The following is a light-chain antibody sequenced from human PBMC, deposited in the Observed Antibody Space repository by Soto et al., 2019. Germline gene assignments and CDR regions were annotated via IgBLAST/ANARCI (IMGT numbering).Light chain of an antibody. Sequence: IVITHSPDSLSVSLGDMSTIYCKSILCVLYSSNNKNYLAWYQQKPGQPPKLLIYWASTRESGVPDRFSGSGSGTEFTLTISSLQSEDFAVYYCQQYNNWPSFGGGTKVDIK. J-gene: IGKJ4*01. V-gene: IGKV4-1*01. CDR2: WAS. CDR3: QQYNNWPS. CDR1: LCVLYSSNNKNY.